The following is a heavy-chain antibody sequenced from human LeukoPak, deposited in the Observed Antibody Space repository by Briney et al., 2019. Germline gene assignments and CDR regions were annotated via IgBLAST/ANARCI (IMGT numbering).Heavy chain of an antibody. CDR1: GFIFSNYW. J-gene: IGHJ4*02. Sequence: GGSLRLSCAASGFIFSNYWMSWVRQAPGKGLEWVANINQDGGEKYYVDSLKARFTISRDNAKNSLYLQMTSLRAEDTAVYYCARMWIQLWPFDYWGQGTLVTVSS. D-gene: IGHD5-18*01. CDR3: ARMWIQLWPFDY. V-gene: IGHV3-7*03. CDR2: INQDGGEK.